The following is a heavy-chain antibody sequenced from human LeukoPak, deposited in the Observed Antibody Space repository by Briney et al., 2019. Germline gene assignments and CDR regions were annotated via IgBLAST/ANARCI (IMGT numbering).Heavy chain of an antibody. V-gene: IGHV4-4*02. CDR3: ASLSLDIDY. CDR1: GGSISSSNW. D-gene: IGHD3-9*01. Sequence: TSETLSLTCAVSGGSISSSNWWSWVRQPPGKGLEWIGSIYYSGSTYYNPSLKSRVTISVDTSKNQFSLKLSSVTAADTAVYYCASLSLDIDYWGQGTLVTVSS. J-gene: IGHJ4*02. CDR2: IYYSGST.